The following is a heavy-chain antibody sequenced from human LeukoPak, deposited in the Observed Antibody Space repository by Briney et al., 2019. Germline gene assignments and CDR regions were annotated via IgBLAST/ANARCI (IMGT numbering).Heavy chain of an antibody. J-gene: IGHJ6*03. V-gene: IGHV1-69*13. CDR3: ARGAPDIDYYYYYMDV. CDR1: GGTFSSYA. CDR2: IIPIFGTA. Sequence: SVKVSCKASGGTFSSYAISWVRQAPGQGLEWMGGIIPIFGTANYAQKFQGRVTITADESTSTAYMELSSLRSEDTAVYYCARGAPDIDYYYYYMDVWGKGTTVTVSS.